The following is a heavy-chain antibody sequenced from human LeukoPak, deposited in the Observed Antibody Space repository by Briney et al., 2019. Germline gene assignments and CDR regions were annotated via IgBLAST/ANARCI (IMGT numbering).Heavy chain of an antibody. J-gene: IGHJ6*03. V-gene: IGHV4-39*07. CDR3: ARCYGSGPYYIDV. D-gene: IGHD3-10*01. CDR2: IYYNGST. Sequence: PSETLSLTCKVSGGSISSSSYYWGWIRQPPGKGLEWIGSIYYNGSTYYHPSLESRGTISVDTSKNQFSLNLSSVTAADTAVYYCARCYGSGPYYIDVWGKGTTVTISS. CDR1: GGSISSSSYY.